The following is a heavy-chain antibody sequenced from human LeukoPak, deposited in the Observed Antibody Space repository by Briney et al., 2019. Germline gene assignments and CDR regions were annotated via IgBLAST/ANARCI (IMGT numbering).Heavy chain of an antibody. D-gene: IGHD2-2*01. J-gene: IGHJ6*03. V-gene: IGHV3-66*02. Sequence: VGSLRLSCAASGFTVSSNYMSWVRQAPGKGLGWVSVIYSGGTTYYAASAKGRFTISRDNSKNTLYLLMNSLRAEDTAVYYCARDATYCSGTSCYYYYYYMDVWGKGTTVTVSS. CDR1: GFTVSSNY. CDR3: ARDATYCSGTSCYYYYYYMDV. CDR2: IYSGGTT.